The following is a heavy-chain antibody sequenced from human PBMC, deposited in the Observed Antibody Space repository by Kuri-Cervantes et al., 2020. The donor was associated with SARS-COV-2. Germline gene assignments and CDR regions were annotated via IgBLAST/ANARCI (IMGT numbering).Heavy chain of an antibody. CDR2: ISCSSSTI. J-gene: IGHJ5*02. CDR1: GFTFSSCS. D-gene: IGHD3-3*01. CDR3: ARDLSSTLEWLFYNWFDP. V-gene: IGHV3-48*02. Sequence: GESLKISCAASGFTFSSCSMNWVRQAPGKGLEWVSYISCSSSTIYYADSVKGRFTISRDNAKNSLYLQMNSLRDEDTAVYYCARDLSSTLEWLFYNWFDPWGQGTLVTVSS.